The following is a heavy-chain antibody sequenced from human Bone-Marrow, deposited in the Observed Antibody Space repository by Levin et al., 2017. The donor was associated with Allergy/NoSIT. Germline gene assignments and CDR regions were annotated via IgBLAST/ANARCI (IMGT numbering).Heavy chain of an antibody. V-gene: IGHV4-59*12. J-gene: IGHJ6*02. Sequence: SETLSLTCTVSGGSISSNYWSWIRQPPGKGLEWIGFISHSGSSTYNPSLKSRVTISVDTSKNQFSLTLSHVTAADTAVYFCAMDNIAVTGMLYYSDMDVWGQGTAVTVS. CDR2: ISHSGSS. D-gene: IGHD6-19*01. CDR3: AMDNIAVTGMLYYSDMDV. CDR1: GGSISSNY.